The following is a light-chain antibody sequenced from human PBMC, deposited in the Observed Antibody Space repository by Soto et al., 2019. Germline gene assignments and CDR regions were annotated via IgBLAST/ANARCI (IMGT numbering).Light chain of an antibody. CDR3: AAWDDSLHGYV. J-gene: IGLJ1*01. Sequence: QSVLTQAPSASATPGQRVTISCSGGRSNIGTNTVNWYQQLPGMAPKLLIYNKNQRPSGVPDRFSGSKSGTSASLAISGLQSEDEADYYCAAWDDSLHGYVFXTGTKVTVL. V-gene: IGLV1-44*01. CDR1: RSNIGTNT. CDR2: NKN.